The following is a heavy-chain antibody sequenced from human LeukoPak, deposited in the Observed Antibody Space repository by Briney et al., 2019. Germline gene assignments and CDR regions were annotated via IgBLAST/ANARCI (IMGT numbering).Heavy chain of an antibody. D-gene: IGHD2-2*01. CDR3: AKDLYCSSTSCYGHWFDP. V-gene: IGHV3-43*02. J-gene: IGHJ5*02. CDR1: GFTFDDYA. CDR2: ISGDDGST. Sequence: GGSLRLSCAASGFTFDDYAMHWVCQAPGKGLEWVSLISGDDGSTYYADSVKGRFTISRDNSKNSLYLQMNSLRTEDTALYYCAKDLYCSSTSCYGHWFDPWGQGTLVTVSS.